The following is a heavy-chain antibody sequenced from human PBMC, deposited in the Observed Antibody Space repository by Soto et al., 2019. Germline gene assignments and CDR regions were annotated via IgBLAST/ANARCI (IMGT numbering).Heavy chain of an antibody. CDR3: ATLDTAEIQTAAY. Sequence: PSETLSLTCAVSGGSISSSNWWSWVRQPPGKGLEWIGEVYHSGSTNYNPSLKSRFTISRDNAKNSLYLQMNSLRVEDTAVYYCATLDTAEIQTAAYWGQGTLVTVSS. J-gene: IGHJ4*02. CDR1: GGSISSSNW. V-gene: IGHV4-4*02. D-gene: IGHD5-18*01. CDR2: VYHSGST.